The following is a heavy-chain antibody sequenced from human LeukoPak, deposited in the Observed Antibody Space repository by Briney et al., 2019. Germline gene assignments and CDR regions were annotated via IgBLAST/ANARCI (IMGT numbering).Heavy chain of an antibody. V-gene: IGHV4-34*01. CDR2: INHSGGT. D-gene: IGHD2-15*01. CDR3: ARLLPLQGGDV. CDR1: GRSFTGYY. J-gene: IGHJ6*02. Sequence: PSETLSLTCAVYGRSFTGYYWSWFRQPPGKGPEWIGEINHSGGTNYNPSLKSRVTISIDTSKNQFSLKLSSVTAADTAVYYCARLLPLQGGDVWGQGTTVTVSS.